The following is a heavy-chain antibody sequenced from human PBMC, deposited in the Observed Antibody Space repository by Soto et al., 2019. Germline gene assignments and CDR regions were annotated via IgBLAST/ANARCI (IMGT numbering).Heavy chain of an antibody. Sequence: LRLSCAASGFTFSSYGMHWVRQAPGKGLEWVAVIWYDGSNKYYADSVKGRFTISRDNSKNTLYLQMNSLRAEDTAVYYCARVRSSYDSSGDRAYYYGMDVWGQGTTVTVSS. V-gene: IGHV3-33*01. CDR3: ARVRSSYDSSGDRAYYYGMDV. D-gene: IGHD3-22*01. J-gene: IGHJ6*02. CDR2: IWYDGSNK. CDR1: GFTFSSYG.